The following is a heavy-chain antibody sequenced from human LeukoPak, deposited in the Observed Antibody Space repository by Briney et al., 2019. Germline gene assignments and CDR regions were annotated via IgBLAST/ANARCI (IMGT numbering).Heavy chain of an antibody. J-gene: IGHJ6*02. V-gene: IGHV1-3*01. CDR1: GYTFTRYA. Sequence: GASVKVSCKASGYTFTRYAMHWVRQAPGQRLELMGWINAGNGNPKYSQKFQGRVTITRDTSASTAYMELSSLRSEDTAVYFFFKQKTAYDILTGYLLSYYYYGMDVWGQGTTVTVPS. CDR2: INAGNGNP. CDR3: FKQKTAYDILTGYLLSYYYYGMDV. D-gene: IGHD3-9*01.